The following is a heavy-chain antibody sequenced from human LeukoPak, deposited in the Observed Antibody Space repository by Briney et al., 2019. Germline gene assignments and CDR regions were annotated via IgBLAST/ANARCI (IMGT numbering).Heavy chain of an antibody. CDR1: GGSISSSSYY. Sequence: PSETLSLTCTVSGGSISSSSYYWGWIRQPPGKGLEWIGSTYYSGSTYYNPSLKSRVTISVDTSKNQFSLKLSSVTAADTAVYYCARAYISVVAATMGFDYWGQGTLVTVSS. D-gene: IGHD2-15*01. CDR3: ARAYISVVAATMGFDY. J-gene: IGHJ4*02. V-gene: IGHV4-39*07. CDR2: TYYSGST.